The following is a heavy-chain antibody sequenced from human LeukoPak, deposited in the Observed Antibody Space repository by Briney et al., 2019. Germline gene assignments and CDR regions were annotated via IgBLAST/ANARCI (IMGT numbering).Heavy chain of an antibody. CDR3: ARDYPALYDYGDYGDAFDI. V-gene: IGHV4-4*07. CDR1: GASISSYY. Sequence: SETLSLTCTVSGASISSYYWSWIRQPAGKGLEWVGRIYTSGSTNYNPSLKSRVTMSVDTSKNQFSLKLSSVTAADTAVYYCARDYPALYDYGDYGDAFDIWGQGTMVTVSS. CDR2: IYTSGST. D-gene: IGHD4-17*01. J-gene: IGHJ3*02.